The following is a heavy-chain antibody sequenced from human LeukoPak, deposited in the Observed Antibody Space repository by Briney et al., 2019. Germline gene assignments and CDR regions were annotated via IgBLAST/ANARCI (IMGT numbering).Heavy chain of an antibody. Sequence: GGSLRLSCAASGFTFSGYWMHWVRQAPGKGLVWVSRINSDGSSTNYADSVKGRFTISRDNAKNTLYLQMNTLRAEDTAVYYCARGGTYNSGLPGSWGQGTLVTVSS. D-gene: IGHD5-18*01. CDR2: INSDGSST. J-gene: IGHJ5*02. CDR3: ARGGTYNSGLPGS. CDR1: GFTFSGYW. V-gene: IGHV3-74*01.